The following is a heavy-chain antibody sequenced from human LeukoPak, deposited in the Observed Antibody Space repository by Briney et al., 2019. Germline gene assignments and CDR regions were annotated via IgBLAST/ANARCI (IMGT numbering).Heavy chain of an antibody. CDR2: ISGYSGNT. Sequence: ASVKVSCKASGGAFSSYAISWVRQAPGQGLEWMGWISGYSGNTNYAQKLQGRVTMTTDTSTTTVYMELRSLRSDDTAVYYCAREAYYYYGMDVWGQGTTVTVSS. V-gene: IGHV1-18*01. CDR3: AREAYYYYGMDV. J-gene: IGHJ6*02. CDR1: GGAFSSYA.